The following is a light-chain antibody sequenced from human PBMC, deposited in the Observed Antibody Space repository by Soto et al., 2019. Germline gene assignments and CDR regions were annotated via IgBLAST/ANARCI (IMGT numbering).Light chain of an antibody. V-gene: IGKV1-5*03. J-gene: IGKJ4*01. Sequence: DIQMTQSPSTLSASVGDRVTITCRASQSISSWLAWDQQKPGKAPKLLIYKASSLESGVPSRFSGSGSGTEFTITISSLQPDDFATYYCQQYNSYPLTFGGGTKVEIK. CDR2: KAS. CDR3: QQYNSYPLT. CDR1: QSISSW.